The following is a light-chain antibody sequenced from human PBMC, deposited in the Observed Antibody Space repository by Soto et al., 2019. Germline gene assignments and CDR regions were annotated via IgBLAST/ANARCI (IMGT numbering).Light chain of an antibody. CDR1: QSISSY. CDR2: DAS. CDR3: QQYSSYSAWT. J-gene: IGKJ1*01. V-gene: IGKV1-5*01. Sequence: DIQMTQSPSSLSASVGDRVTITCRASQSISSYLNWYQQKPGKAPKLLIYDASSLESGVPSRFSGSGSGTEFTLTISSLQPDDFATYYCQQYSSYSAWTFGEGTKVDIK.